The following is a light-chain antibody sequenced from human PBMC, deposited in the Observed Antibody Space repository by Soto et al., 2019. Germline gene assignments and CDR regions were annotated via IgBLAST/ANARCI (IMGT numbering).Light chain of an antibody. CDR1: QVISTS. CDR3: QQFNDYTLT. CDR2: AAS. J-gene: IGKJ4*01. V-gene: IGKV1D-13*01. Sequence: AIQVTQSPSSLSASVGDRVTISCRTSQVISTSLAWYQQKPGKPPNVLIYAASTLETGVSSRFSGSGIGTDFTLTISGLQPEDFATYYCQQFNDYTLTFGGGTRVEIK.